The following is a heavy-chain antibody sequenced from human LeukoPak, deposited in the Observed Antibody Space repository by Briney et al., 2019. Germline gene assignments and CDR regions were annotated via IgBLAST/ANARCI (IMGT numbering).Heavy chain of an antibody. CDR2: IYYSGST. V-gene: IGHV4-59*01. CDR3: ARTTEAHSWRTRYYDYYMDV. D-gene: IGHD6-13*01. Sequence: PSETLSLTCTVSGGSISSYYWSWIRQPPGKGLEWIGYIYYSGSTNYNPSLKSRVTVSVDTSKNQFSLKLSSVTAADTAVYYCARTTEAHSWRTRYYDYYMDVWGKGTTVTVSS. CDR1: GGSISSYY. J-gene: IGHJ6*03.